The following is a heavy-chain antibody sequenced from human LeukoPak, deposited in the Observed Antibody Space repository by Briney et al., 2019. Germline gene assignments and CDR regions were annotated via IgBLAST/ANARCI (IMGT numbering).Heavy chain of an antibody. CDR2: INHSGST. Sequence: SETPSLTCAVYGGSFSGYYWSWIRQPPGKGLEWIGEINHSGSTNYNPSLKSRVTISVDTSKNQFSLKLSSVTAADTAVYYCARVRGLRPYYYYMDVWGKGTTVTVSS. J-gene: IGHJ6*03. CDR1: GGSFSGYY. CDR3: ARVRGLRPYYYYMDV. D-gene: IGHD5-12*01. V-gene: IGHV4-34*01.